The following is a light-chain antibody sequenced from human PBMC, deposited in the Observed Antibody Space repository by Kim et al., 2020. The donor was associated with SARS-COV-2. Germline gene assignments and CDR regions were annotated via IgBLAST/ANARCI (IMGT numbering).Light chain of an antibody. J-gene: IGKJ2*01. CDR2: QAS. Sequence: SASLGDRVNITCRASQSVNTWLAWYQQTPGKAPKLLIYQASILQRGVPSRFSGRGSGTEFSLTINSLQPGDSATYFCHQYNNFVYTFGQGTKLEI. V-gene: IGKV1-5*03. CDR3: HQYNNFVYT. CDR1: QSVNTW.